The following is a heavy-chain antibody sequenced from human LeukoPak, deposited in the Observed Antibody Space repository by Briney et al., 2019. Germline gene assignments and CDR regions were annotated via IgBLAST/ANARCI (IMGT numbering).Heavy chain of an antibody. CDR2: ISASNGNT. D-gene: IGHD1-26*01. CDR3: ARDLAGVVGVTAWFDP. CDR1: AYTFTSYA. J-gene: IGHJ5*02. V-gene: IGHV1-18*01. Sequence: ASVKVSCKASAYTFTSYAISWVRQAPGQGLEWVGWISASNGNTNYAQKLHGRVTMTTDTSTNTVYMELRSLRFDDTAVYYCARDLAGVVGVTAWFDPWGQGTLVTVSS.